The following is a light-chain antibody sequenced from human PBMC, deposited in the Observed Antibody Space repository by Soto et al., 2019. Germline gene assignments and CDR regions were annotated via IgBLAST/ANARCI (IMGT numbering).Light chain of an antibody. Sequence: EIVLTQSPGTLSLSPGERATLYFSASQSVISSYLAWYQQKPGQAPRLLIYDASKRAPGIPARFSGSGSGTDFTLTVSSLEPEDFAVYYCQQGSNWPRTFGQGTRLEIK. CDR3: QQGSNWPRT. CDR2: DAS. V-gene: IGKV3-11*01. J-gene: IGKJ5*01. CDR1: QSVISSY.